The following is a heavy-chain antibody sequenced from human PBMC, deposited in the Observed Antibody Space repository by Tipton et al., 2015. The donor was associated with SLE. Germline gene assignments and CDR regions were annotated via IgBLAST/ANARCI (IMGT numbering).Heavy chain of an antibody. V-gene: IGHV4-38-2*01. D-gene: IGHD2-2*03. CDR1: DYSISSGYY. CDR3: ARGVAIYWITYYDYYMDV. Sequence: TLSLTCAVSDYSISSGYYWVWIRQPPGKGLEWIGDINHSGRIDYNPSLMSRVTISEATSKNQFSLTLTSVTAADTGVYYCARGVAIYWITYYDYYMDVWGKGTTVTVSS. J-gene: IGHJ6*03. CDR2: INHSGRI.